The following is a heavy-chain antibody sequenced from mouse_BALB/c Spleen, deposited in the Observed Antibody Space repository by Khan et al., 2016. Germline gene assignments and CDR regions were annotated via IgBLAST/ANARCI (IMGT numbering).Heavy chain of an antibody. CDR1: GFDFSRYW. J-gene: IGHJ1*01. CDR2: INPDSSTI. V-gene: IGHV4-1*02. Sequence: EVQLLESGGGLVQPGGSLKLSCAASGFDFSRYWMSWVRQAPGKGLEWIGEINPDSSTINYTPSLKDKFIISRDNAKNTLYLQMSKVRSEDTALYYCARQGLLGATTGYFDVWGAGTTVTVSS. D-gene: IGHD1-1*01. CDR3: ARQGLLGATTGYFDV.